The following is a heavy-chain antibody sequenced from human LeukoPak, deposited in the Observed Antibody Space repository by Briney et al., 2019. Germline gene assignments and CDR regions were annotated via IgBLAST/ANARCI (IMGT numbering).Heavy chain of an antibody. CDR1: GFTFSSYA. V-gene: IGHV3-23*01. Sequence: PGGSLRLSCAASGFTFSSYAMSWVRQAPGKGLEWVSAISGSGGSTYYADSVKGRFTISRDNSKNTLYLQMNSLRAEDTAVYYCAKIANRLIVGATPFDYWGQGTLVTVSS. CDR3: AKIANRLIVGATPFDY. CDR2: ISGSGGST. D-gene: IGHD1-26*01. J-gene: IGHJ4*02.